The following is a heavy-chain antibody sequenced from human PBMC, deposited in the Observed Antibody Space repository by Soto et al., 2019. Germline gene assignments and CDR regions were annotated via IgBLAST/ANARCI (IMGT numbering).Heavy chain of an antibody. V-gene: IGHV6-1*01. CDR2: TYYRSKWFN. J-gene: IGHJ4*02. D-gene: IGHD6-13*01. CDR1: GDSVSSNSAA. CDR3: AKGASADGYYFDY. Sequence: QVQLQQSGPGLVKPSQTLSLTCAISGDSVSSNSAAWNWRRPPPSRCLGWLGRTYYRSKWFNDYAVCVKSQIPINPETPQNQFSLQLNSLPPEDTAVYYCAKGASADGYYFDYWGQGTLVPVSS.